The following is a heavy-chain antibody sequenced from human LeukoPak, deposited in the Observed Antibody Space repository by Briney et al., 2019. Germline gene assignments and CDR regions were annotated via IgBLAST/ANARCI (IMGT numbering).Heavy chain of an antibody. Sequence: VASVKVSCKASGYTFTNYYMHWVRQAPGQGLEWMGIINPSGGSTSYAQKFQGRVTMTRDTSTSTVYMELSSLRSEDTAVYYCARGMGPAAIPTSDAFDIWGQGTMVTVSS. J-gene: IGHJ3*02. CDR2: INPSGGST. CDR1: GYTFTNYY. V-gene: IGHV1-46*01. CDR3: ARGMGPAAIPTSDAFDI. D-gene: IGHD2-2*01.